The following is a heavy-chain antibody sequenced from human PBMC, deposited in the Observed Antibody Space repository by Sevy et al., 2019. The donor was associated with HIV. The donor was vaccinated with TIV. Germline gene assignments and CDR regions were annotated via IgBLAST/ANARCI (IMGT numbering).Heavy chain of an antibody. CDR1: GFTFSTYA. CDR2: VSSDGSDI. CDR3: AREQLGSIDY. D-gene: IGHD7-27*01. V-gene: IGHV3-30-3*01. Sequence: GGSLRLSCAVSGFTFSTYAMHWVRQAPGKGLECVAIVSSDGSDINYADSVKGRFTISRDNSRNTLYLQMNSLRTEDTALYDCAREQLGSIDYWGQGTLVTVSS. J-gene: IGHJ4*02.